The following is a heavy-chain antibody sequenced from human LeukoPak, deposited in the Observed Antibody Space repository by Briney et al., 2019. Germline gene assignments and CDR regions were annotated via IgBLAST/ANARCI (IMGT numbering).Heavy chain of an antibody. CDR2: IGGTGVVK. D-gene: IGHD2-2*01. V-gene: IGHV3-23*01. CDR3: ATKTSFEY. CDR1: GFSFYTLD. Sequence: GGSLRLSCVVSGFSFYTLDMSWVRQAPGKGLEWVSTIGGTGVVKVYADSVKGRFSISRDNTENTLYLQMNNLGVEDTAIYFCATKTSFEYWGQGTLVTVSS. J-gene: IGHJ4*02.